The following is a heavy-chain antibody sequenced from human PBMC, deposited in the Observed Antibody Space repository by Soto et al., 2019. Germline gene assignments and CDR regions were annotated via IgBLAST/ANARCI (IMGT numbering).Heavy chain of an antibody. CDR2: VSPYNGNT. J-gene: IGHJ6*02. D-gene: IGHD1-1*01. V-gene: IGHV1-18*01. CDR3: VRGGILEANRPYYYYGLDV. Sequence: VQLVQSGAEVEKPGASVTVSCKVFGYTFSTYGLSWVRQAPGQGLEWMGLVSPYNGNTYYAPGLQGRVTMTTDTSTNTAYMSLVSLRSDDTAIYYCVRGGILEANRPYYYYGLDVWGQGTPVTVSS. CDR1: GYTFSTYG.